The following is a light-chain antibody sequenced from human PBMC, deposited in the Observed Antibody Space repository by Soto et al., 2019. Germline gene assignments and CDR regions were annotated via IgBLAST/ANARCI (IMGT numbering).Light chain of an antibody. CDR2: DAS. CDR3: HQRSNWPPST. Sequence: EIVLTQSPATLSLSPGERATLSCRASQSVSSYLAWYQQKPGQAPRLLIYDASNRATGIPARFSGSGSGTDFTLPISSLEPEDFVVYYCHQRSNWPPSTFGQGTKLEIK. J-gene: IGKJ2*01. CDR1: QSVSSY. V-gene: IGKV3-11*01.